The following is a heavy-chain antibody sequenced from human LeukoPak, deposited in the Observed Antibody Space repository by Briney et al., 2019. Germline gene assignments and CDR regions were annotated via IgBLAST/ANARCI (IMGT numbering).Heavy chain of an antibody. Sequence: GGSLRLSCAASGFTFSSYGMHWVRQAPGKGLEWVAVIWYDGSNKYDADSVKGRFTISRDNSKNTLYLQMNSLRAEDTAVYYCARDPGYSYGYFDYWGQGTLVTVSS. V-gene: IGHV3-33*08. CDR1: GFTFSSYG. CDR3: ARDPGYSYGYFDY. D-gene: IGHD5-18*01. J-gene: IGHJ4*02. CDR2: IWYDGSNK.